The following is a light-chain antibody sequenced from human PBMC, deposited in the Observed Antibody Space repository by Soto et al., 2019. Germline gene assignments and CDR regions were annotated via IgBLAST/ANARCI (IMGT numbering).Light chain of an antibody. CDR2: GES. J-gene: IGKJ1*01. CDR3: QXYDDWPLT. Sequence: EIVLTQSPGTLSLSPGDSATLSCRGSQSVSSSYLAWYQQKTGQAPSLLIYGESTRATGIPDRFSGPGSGTELNLTISRLQSEDFALYYCQXYDDWPLTCGQGTKVDIK. V-gene: IGKV3-20*01. CDR1: QSVSSSY.